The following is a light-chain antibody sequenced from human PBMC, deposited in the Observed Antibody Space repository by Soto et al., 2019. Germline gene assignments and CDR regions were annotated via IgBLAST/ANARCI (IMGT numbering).Light chain of an antibody. Sequence: LSPHSQSASVVARVTITCLSSHAVFACINCYEQKEGKAARALIYATSNLQSGVPSMFSGSRAGTEVTLTTIILKPQDFATYVVQYCYSNPITFGQGTRLEI. CDR2: ATS. J-gene: IGKJ5*01. CDR1: HAVFAC. CDR3: QYCYSNPIT. V-gene: IGKV1-39*01.